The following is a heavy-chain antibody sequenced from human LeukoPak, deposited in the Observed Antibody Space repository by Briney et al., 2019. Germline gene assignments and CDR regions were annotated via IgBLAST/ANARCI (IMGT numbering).Heavy chain of an antibody. Sequence: GGSLRLSCAASGFTFSSYGMHWVRQAPGKGLEWVAFIRYDGSNKYYADSVKGRFTISRDNSKNTLYLQMNSLRAEDTAVYYCAKTLRYDFWSGSSAARGDHDYWGQGTLVTVSS. CDR1: GFTFSSYG. V-gene: IGHV3-30*02. CDR3: AKTLRYDFWSGSSAARGDHDY. J-gene: IGHJ4*02. CDR2: IRYDGSNK. D-gene: IGHD3-3*01.